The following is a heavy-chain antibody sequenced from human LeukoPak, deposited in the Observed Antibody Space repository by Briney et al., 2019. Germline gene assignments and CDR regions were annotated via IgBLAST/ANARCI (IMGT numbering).Heavy chain of an antibody. Sequence: ASVKVSCKASGYTFTSYGISWVRQAPGQGLEWMGWVSAYTGNTNYAQKLQGRVTMTTDTSTSTAYMELRSLRSDDTAVYYCARDQQGEDIVVVPAAENWFDPWGQGTLVTVSS. V-gene: IGHV1-18*01. CDR1: GYTFTSYG. J-gene: IGHJ5*02. CDR2: VSAYTGNT. D-gene: IGHD2-2*01. CDR3: ARDQQGEDIVVVPAAENWFDP.